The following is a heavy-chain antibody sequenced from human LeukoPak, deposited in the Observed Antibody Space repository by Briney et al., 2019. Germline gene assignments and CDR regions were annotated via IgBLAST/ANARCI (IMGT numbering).Heavy chain of an antibody. CDR3: ARVPYSGYEFTIDS. CDR2: IYYSGST. Sequence: PSQTLSLTCTVSGGSISSGGYYWSWIRQHPGKGPEWIGYIYYSGSTYYNPSLKSRVTISVDTSKNQFSLKLSSVTAADTAVYYCARVPYSGYEFTIDSWGQGTLVTVSS. J-gene: IGHJ4*02. CDR1: GGSISSGGYY. D-gene: IGHD5-12*01. V-gene: IGHV4-31*03.